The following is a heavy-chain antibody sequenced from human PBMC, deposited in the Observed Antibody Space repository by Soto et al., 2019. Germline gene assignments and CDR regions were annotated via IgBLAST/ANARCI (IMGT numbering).Heavy chain of an antibody. CDR1: GFTFSSYG. Sequence: QVQLVESGGGVVQPGRSLRLSCAAAGFTFSSYGMHWVRQAPGKGLEWVAVIADDGSKEFYADSVKGRFTISRDNSKNTLYLQMKSLRAEDTAVYYCAKDLRLWSKDYYYYGMEVWGQGPTVTVSS. D-gene: IGHD5-18*01. CDR2: IADDGSKE. J-gene: IGHJ6*02. CDR3: AKDLRLWSKDYYYYGMEV. V-gene: IGHV3-30*18.